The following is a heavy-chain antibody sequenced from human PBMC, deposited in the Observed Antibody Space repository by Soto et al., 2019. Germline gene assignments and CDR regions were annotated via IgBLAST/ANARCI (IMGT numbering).Heavy chain of an antibody. Sequence: GASVKVSCKASGGTFSSYAISWVRQAPGQGLEWMGGIIPIFGTSNYAQKFQGRVTITADESTSTAYMELSSLRSEDTAVYYCATFLYRDLITFGGVIVRNYYSYGMDVWGQGTPVT. V-gene: IGHV1-69*13. CDR3: ATFLYRDLITFGGVIVRNYYSYGMDV. D-gene: IGHD3-16*02. J-gene: IGHJ6*02. CDR2: IIPIFGTS. CDR1: GGTFSSYA.